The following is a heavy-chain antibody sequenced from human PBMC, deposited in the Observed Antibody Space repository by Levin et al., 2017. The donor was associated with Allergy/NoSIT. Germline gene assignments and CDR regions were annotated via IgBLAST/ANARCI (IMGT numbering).Heavy chain of an antibody. CDR2: ISGNDRGGST. CDR1: GFTFSTYA. CDR3: TKVAVHRSSSGGY. J-gene: IGHJ4*02. Sequence: GGSLRLSCAASGFTFSTYAMTWVRQAPGKGLEWVSAISGNDRGGSTYYADSVKGRFTISRDNSKNTLYLQMNSLRVEDTAVYYCTKVAVHRSSSGGYWGQGTLVTVSS. V-gene: IGHV3-23*01. D-gene: IGHD3-10*01.